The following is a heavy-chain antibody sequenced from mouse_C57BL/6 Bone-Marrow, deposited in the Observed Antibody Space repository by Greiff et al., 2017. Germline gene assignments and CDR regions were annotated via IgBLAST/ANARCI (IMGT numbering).Heavy chain of an antibody. CDR3: ASGDWDYYFDY. D-gene: IGHD4-1*01. J-gene: IGHJ2*01. V-gene: IGHV1-26*01. Sequence: VQLQQSGPELVKPGASVKISCKASGYTFTDYYMNWVKQSHGKSLEWIGDINPNNGGTSYNQKFKGKATLTVDKSSSTAYMELRSLTSEDSAVYYCASGDWDYYFDYWGQGTTLTVSS. CDR2: INPNNGGT. CDR1: GYTFTDYY.